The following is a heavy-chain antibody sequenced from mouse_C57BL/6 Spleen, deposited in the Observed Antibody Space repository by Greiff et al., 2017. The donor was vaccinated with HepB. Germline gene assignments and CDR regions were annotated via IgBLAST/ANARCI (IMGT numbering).Heavy chain of an antibody. CDR3: TRSRGVYEGYFDV. D-gene: IGHD2-12*01. CDR2: IDPETGGT. CDR1: GYTFTDYE. Sequence: QVQLQQSGAELVRPGASVTLSCKASGYTFTDYEMHWVKQTPVHGLEWIGAIDPETGGTAYNQKFKGKAILTADKSSSTAYMELRSLTSEDSAVYYCTRSRGVYEGYFDVWGTGTTVTVSS. J-gene: IGHJ1*03. V-gene: IGHV1-15*01.